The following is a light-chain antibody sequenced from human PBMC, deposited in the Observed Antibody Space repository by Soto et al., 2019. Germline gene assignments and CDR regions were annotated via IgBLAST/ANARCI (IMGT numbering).Light chain of an antibody. CDR3: ETWDSNTRV. CDR2: LEGSGNY. CDR1: SGHSSYI. Sequence: QPVLTQSSSASASLGSSVKLTCTLSSGHSSYIIAWHQQQPGKAPRYLMKLEGSGNYNKGSGVPDRFSGSSSGADRYLTISHLQFEDEADYYCETWDSNTRVFGGGTQLTVL. J-gene: IGLJ2*01. V-gene: IGLV4-60*02.